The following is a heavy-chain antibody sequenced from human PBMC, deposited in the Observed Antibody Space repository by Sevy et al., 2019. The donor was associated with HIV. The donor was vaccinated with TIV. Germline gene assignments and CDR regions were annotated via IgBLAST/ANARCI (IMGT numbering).Heavy chain of an antibody. CDR2: INHSRST. CDR1: GGSFSGYY. Sequence: SETLSLTCAVYGGSFSGYYWSWIRQPPGKGLEWIGEINHSRSTNYNPSLKSRVTISVDTSKNQFSLKLSSVTAADTAVYYCARGLPYGDYGNYFDYWGQGTLVTVSS. J-gene: IGHJ4*02. V-gene: IGHV4-34*01. CDR3: ARGLPYGDYGNYFDY. D-gene: IGHD4-17*01.